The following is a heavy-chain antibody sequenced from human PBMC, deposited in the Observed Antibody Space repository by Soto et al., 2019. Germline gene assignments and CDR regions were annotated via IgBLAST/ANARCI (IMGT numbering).Heavy chain of an antibody. CDR2: IYYSGHT. J-gene: IGHJ5*02. D-gene: IGHD3-10*01. V-gene: IGHV4-39*01. CDR3: AMSLWFGTTPNWFAP. Sequence: QLQLQESGPGLVKPSETLSLTCNVSGGSISSSSYYWGWIRQPPGKGLEWIASIYYSGHTYYNPSLKSRGTISVDTAKNQFSLKLSSVTAADTAVYYGAMSLWFGTTPNWFAPWGQGTLVTVSS. CDR1: GGSISSSSYY.